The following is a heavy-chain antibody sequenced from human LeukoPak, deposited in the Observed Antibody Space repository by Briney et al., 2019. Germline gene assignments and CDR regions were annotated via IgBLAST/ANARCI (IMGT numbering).Heavy chain of an antibody. D-gene: IGHD3-22*01. CDR3: ARVRGYYDSSGPRDY. V-gene: IGHV1-18*01. Sequence: ASVKVSCKASGYTFTSYGISWVRQAPGRGLEWMGWICAYNGNTNYAQKLQGTVTMTTDTSTSTAYMELRSLRSDDTAVYYCARVRGYYDSSGPRDYWGQGTLVTVSS. CDR1: GYTFTSYG. CDR2: ICAYNGNT. J-gene: IGHJ4*02.